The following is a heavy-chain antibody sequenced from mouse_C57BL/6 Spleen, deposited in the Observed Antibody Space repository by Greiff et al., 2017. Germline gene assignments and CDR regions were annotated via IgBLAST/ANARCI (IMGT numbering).Heavy chain of an antibody. Sequence: EVQLQQSGPELVKPGASVKISCKASGYTFTDYYMNWVKQSHGKSLEWIGDINPNNGGTSYNQKFKGKATLTVDKSSSTAYMELRSLTSEDSAVYYCAHGGYYYDCWGQGTTLTVSS. V-gene: IGHV1-26*01. J-gene: IGHJ2*01. CDR1: GYTFTDYY. D-gene: IGHD1-1*01. CDR3: AHGGYYYDC. CDR2: INPNNGGT.